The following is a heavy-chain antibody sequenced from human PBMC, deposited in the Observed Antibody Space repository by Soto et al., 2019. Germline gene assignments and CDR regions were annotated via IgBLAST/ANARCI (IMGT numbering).Heavy chain of an antibody. D-gene: IGHD4-17*01. Sequence: SLRLSCAASGFIFSTYGMHWVRQAPGKGLEWLSVISYDGNNKYYADSVKGRFTISRDNSKNTLWLQMDSLRTEDTAVYYCAKDLLLTTITTVGDWGQGXLVTVSS. CDR3: AKDLLLTTITTVGD. CDR2: ISYDGNNK. J-gene: IGHJ4*02. V-gene: IGHV3-30*18. CDR1: GFIFSTYG.